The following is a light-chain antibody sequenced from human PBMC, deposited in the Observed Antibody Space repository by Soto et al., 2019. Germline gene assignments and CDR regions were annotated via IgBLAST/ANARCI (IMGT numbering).Light chain of an antibody. V-gene: IGKV3-20*01. Sequence: EIVLTQSPGTLSLSPGERATLSCGASQRVSSNFLAWYQQTPGQAPRLLIYGASIRATGIPDRFSGSGSATDFTLTISRLEPEDFAVYYCQQYATPRWTFGQGTKVEIK. J-gene: IGKJ1*01. CDR1: QRVSSNF. CDR3: QQYATPRWT. CDR2: GAS.